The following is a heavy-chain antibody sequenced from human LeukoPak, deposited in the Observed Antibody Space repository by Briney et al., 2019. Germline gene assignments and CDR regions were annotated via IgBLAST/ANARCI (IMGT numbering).Heavy chain of an antibody. CDR2: IKEDGGEK. D-gene: IGHD5-12*01. J-gene: IGHJ6*03. Sequence: GGSLRLSCAASGFTFSSYWMSWVRQAPGKGLEWVANIKEDGGEKYSVDSVKGRFTISRDNAMNSLYLEMNSLRAEDTALYYCARDETGGYNYYYYYMDVWGKGTTVTVSS. CDR3: ARDETGGYNYYYYYMDV. CDR1: GFTFSSYW. V-gene: IGHV3-7*03.